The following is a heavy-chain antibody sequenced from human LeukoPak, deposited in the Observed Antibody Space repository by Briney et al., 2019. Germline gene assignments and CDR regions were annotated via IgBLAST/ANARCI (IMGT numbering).Heavy chain of an antibody. Sequence: GGSLRLSCAASGFTVSSNYMSWVRQAPGKGLEWVSVIYSGGSTYYADSVKGRFTISRDNSKNTLYLQMNSLRAEDTAVYYCARQSGWHTFGAFDIWAKGQWSPSLQ. CDR1: GFTVSSNY. J-gene: IGHJ3*02. CDR2: IYSGGST. CDR3: ARQSGWHTFGAFDI. D-gene: IGHD6-19*01. V-gene: IGHV3-53*01.